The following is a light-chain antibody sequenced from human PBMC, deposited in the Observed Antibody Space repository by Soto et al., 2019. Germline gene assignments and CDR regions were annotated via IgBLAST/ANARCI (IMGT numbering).Light chain of an antibody. CDR2: DTS. V-gene: IGKV3-11*01. J-gene: IGKJ5*01. CDR1: QSVSNY. Sequence: DIVLTQSPATLSLSPGERATLSCRASQSVSNYLIWYQQKSDQAPRLLIYDTSNRATGIPARFSGSGSGTDFTLTISSLEPEDSAVYYCQQRSSWPLTFGQGTRLEIK. CDR3: QQRSSWPLT.